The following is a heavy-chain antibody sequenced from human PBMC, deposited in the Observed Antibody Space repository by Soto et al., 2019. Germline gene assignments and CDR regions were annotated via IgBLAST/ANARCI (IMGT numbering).Heavy chain of an antibody. CDR2: INHSGST. D-gene: IGHD3-3*01. Sequence: QVQLQQWGAGLLKPSETLSLTCAVYGGSFSGYYWSWIRQPPGKGLEWIGEINHSGSTNYKPSLKSRVTISVYTSKNQFSLKLSSVTAADTAVYYCARGLSIFGVVEPWGQGTLVTFSS. J-gene: IGHJ5*02. CDR1: GGSFSGYY. CDR3: ARGLSIFGVVEP. V-gene: IGHV4-34*01.